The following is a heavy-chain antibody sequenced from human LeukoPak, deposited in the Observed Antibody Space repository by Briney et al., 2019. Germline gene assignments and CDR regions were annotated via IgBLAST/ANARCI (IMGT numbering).Heavy chain of an antibody. D-gene: IGHD2-21*02. J-gene: IGHJ4*02. Sequence: SETLSLTCTVSGGSISSYYWSWIRQPPGKGLEWIGYIYYSGSTNYNPSLKSRVTISVDTSKNQFSLKLSSVTAADTAVYYCARDQACGGDCYSFDYWGQGTLVTVSS. CDR3: ARDQACGGDCYSFDY. CDR1: GGSISSYY. CDR2: IYYSGST. V-gene: IGHV4-59*12.